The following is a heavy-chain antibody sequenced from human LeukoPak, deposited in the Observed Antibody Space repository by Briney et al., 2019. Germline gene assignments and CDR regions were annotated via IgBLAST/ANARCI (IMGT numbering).Heavy chain of an antibody. CDR1: GFTFSSYA. CDR2: IEPDGSGK. V-gene: IGHV3-7*01. Sequence: GRSLRLSCAASGFTFSSYAMHWVRQAPGKGLEWVADIEPDGSGKTYVDSVKGRFTISRDNAQQSLYLQMDTLTAEDTAVYYCVTSWVRQQRDFWGQGTLVTVSS. D-gene: IGHD3-10*01. CDR3: VTSWVRQQRDF. J-gene: IGHJ4*02.